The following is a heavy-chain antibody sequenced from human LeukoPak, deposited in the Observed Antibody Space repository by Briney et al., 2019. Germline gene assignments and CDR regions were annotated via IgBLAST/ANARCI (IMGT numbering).Heavy chain of an antibody. V-gene: IGHV3-9*03. CDR2: ISWNSGSI. CDR1: GFTFDDYA. J-gene: IGHJ4*02. CDR3: AKGYYYDSSGYDY. D-gene: IGHD3-22*01. Sequence: GRSLRLSCAASGFTFDDYAMHWVRQAPGKGLEWVSGISWNSGSIGYADSVEGRFTISRDNAKNSLYLQMNSLRAEDMALYYCAKGYYYDSSGYDYWGQGTLVTVSS.